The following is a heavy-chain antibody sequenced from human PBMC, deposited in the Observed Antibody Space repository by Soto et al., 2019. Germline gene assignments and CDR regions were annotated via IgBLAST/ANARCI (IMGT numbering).Heavy chain of an antibody. CDR3: ARVHPYYYDSSGYYFPLGY. CDR1: GYTFTSYG. J-gene: IGHJ4*02. D-gene: IGHD3-22*01. CDR2: ISAYNGNT. V-gene: IGHV1-18*01. Sequence: ASVRVSCQASGYTFTSYGISWVRQAPGQGLEWMGWISAYNGNTNYAQKLQGRVTMTTDTSTSTAYMELRSLRSDDTAVYYCARVHPYYYDSSGYYFPLGYWGQGTLVTVS.